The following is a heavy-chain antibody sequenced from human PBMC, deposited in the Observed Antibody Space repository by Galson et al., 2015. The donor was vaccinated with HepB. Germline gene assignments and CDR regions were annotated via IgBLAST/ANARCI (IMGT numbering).Heavy chain of an antibody. Sequence: SVKVSCKASGYTFTSYYMHWVRQAPGQGLEWMGTINPSGGSTSYAQRFQGRVTMTRDTSTSTVYMELSSLRSEDTAVYYCAREIAAAGNDAGWFDPWGQGTLVTVSS. CDR2: INPSGGST. J-gene: IGHJ5*02. D-gene: IGHD6-13*01. V-gene: IGHV1-46*03. CDR3: AREIAAAGNDAGWFDP. CDR1: GYTFTSYY.